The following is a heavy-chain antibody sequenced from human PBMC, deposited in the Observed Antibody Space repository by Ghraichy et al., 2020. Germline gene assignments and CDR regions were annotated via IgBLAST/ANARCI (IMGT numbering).Heavy chain of an antibody. CDR3: AKLGMGYSSSPGHLYYYYYGMDV. CDR2: ISGSGGST. CDR1: GFTFSSYA. D-gene: IGHD6-6*01. V-gene: IGHV3-23*01. J-gene: IGHJ6*02. Sequence: GGSLRLSCAASGFTFSSYAMSWVRQAPGKGLEWVSAISGSGGSTYYADSVKGRFTISRDNSKNTLYLQMNSLRAEDTAVYYCAKLGMGYSSSPGHLYYYYYGMDVWGQGTTVTVSS.